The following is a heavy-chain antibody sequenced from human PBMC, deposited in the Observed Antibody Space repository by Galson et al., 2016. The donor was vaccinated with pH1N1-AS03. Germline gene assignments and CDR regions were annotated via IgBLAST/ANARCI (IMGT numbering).Heavy chain of an antibody. D-gene: IGHD3-16*02. Sequence: QSGAEVKKPGESLKISCEGSGYRFTSYWIAWVRQMPGKGLEWIGIINSGDSENRYTFQGQVTFRYKPSYQCQVSIPVDKISRTAYLQWSSLKASDTAMYYCARLSCAGRGGLDRYPFDYWGQGTLVIVSS. J-gene: IGHJ4*02. CDR2: INSGDSEN. CDR1: GYRFTSYW. CDR3: ARLSCAGRGGLDRYPFDY. V-gene: IGHV5-51*01.